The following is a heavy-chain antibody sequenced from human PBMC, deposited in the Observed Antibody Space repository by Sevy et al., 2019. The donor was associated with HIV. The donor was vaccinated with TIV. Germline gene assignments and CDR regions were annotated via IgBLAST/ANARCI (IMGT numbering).Heavy chain of an antibody. J-gene: IGHJ5*02. V-gene: IGHV1-69*06. Sequence: ASVKVSCKASGGTFSSYAISWVRQAPGQGLEWMGGIIPIFGTANYAQKFQGRVTITADKSTSTAYMELSSLRSEDTAVYYCAREDGYYRLNWFDPWGQGTLVTVPS. CDR2: IIPIFGTA. CDR3: AREDGYYRLNWFDP. D-gene: IGHD3-3*01. CDR1: GGTFSSYA.